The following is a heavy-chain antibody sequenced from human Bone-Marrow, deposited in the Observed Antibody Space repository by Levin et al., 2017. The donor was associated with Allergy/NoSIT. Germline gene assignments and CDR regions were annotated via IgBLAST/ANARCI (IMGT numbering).Heavy chain of an antibody. CDR3: ARDLGVHSSGWYADLDY. J-gene: IGHJ4*02. Sequence: HPGGSLRLSCAASGFTFSNYDMTWVRQAPGKGLDWVSTFTSRGSTTYYADSVKGRFTMSRDNSKNTLYLLMHSLGADDTAVYYCARDLGVHSSGWYADLDYWGQGTLVSVSS. V-gene: IGHV3-23*01. D-gene: IGHD6-19*01. CDR1: GFTFSNYD. CDR2: FTSRGSTT.